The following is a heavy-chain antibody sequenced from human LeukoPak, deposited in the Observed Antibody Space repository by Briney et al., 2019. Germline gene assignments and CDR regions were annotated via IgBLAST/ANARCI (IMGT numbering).Heavy chain of an antibody. CDR2: NIPIFGTA. Sequence: SVKVSCKASGGTFSSYAISWVRQAPGQGLEWMGGNIPIFGTANYAQKFQGRVTITTDESTSTAYMELSSLRSEDTAVYYCARPYGSGAGDAFDIWGQGTMVTVSS. CDR1: GGTFSSYA. D-gene: IGHD3-10*01. J-gene: IGHJ3*02. V-gene: IGHV1-69*05. CDR3: ARPYGSGAGDAFDI.